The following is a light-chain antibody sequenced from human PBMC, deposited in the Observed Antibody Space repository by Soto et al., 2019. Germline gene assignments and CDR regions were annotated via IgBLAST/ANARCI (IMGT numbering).Light chain of an antibody. CDR1: SSNIGAGYN. J-gene: IGLJ2*01. CDR3: QSYDSSLSVV. CDR2: GNS. Sequence: QSVLTQPPSVSGAPGQRVTISCTGSSSNIGAGYNVHWYQQLPGTAPKLLMYGNSNRPSGVPDRFSGSKTGTSASLAITNLLVEDEAYYYCQSYDSSLSVVFGGGTQLTVL. V-gene: IGLV1-40*01.